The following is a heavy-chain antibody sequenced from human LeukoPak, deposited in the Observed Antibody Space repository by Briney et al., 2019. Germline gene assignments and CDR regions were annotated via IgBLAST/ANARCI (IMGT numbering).Heavy chain of an antibody. CDR3: ARDRNWRKEDYFDY. D-gene: IGHD1-1*01. CDR1: GYAFTSYY. V-gene: IGHV1-46*01. J-gene: IGHJ4*02. CDR2: INPGGGNT. Sequence: ASVKVSCKASGYAFTSYYMHGVRQAPGQGLEWMGIINPGGGNTNYAQKFQGRVTLTRDTSTTTVYLELSSLRSDDTAVYYCARDRNWRKEDYFDYRVQGTLVTVSS.